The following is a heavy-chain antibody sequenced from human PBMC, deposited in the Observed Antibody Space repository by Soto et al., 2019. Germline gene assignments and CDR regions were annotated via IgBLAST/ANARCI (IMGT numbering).Heavy chain of an antibody. CDR3: ASQEVAVAGRRYNWFDP. J-gene: IGHJ5*02. CDR2: IYYSGST. V-gene: IGHV4-39*01. CDR1: GGSISSSSYY. Sequence: PSETLSLTCTVSGGSISSSSYYWGWIRQPPGKGLEWIGSIYYSGSTYYNPSLKSRVTISVDTSKNQFSLKLSSVTAADTAVYYCASQEVAVAGRRYNWFDPWGQGTLVTVSS. D-gene: IGHD6-19*01.